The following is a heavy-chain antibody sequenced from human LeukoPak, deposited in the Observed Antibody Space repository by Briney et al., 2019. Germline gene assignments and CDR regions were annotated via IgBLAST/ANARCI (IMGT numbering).Heavy chain of an antibody. Sequence: PSETLSLTCTVSGGSIINYYWAWIRQPPGKGLAWIGYIYDTGSTKYNPSLKSRLTISLHTSRNQFSLNLTSLTAADTAIYYCARVRNFPDAFDIWGQGRMVTVSS. V-gene: IGHV4-59*01. CDR1: GGSIINYY. CDR3: ARVRNFPDAFDI. J-gene: IGHJ3*02. CDR2: IYDTGST.